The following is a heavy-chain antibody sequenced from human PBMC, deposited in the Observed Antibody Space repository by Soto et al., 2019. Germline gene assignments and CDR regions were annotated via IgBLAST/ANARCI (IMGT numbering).Heavy chain of an antibody. D-gene: IGHD5-12*01. CDR2: IKSNTEGGTT. CDR1: GFTFSKVW. CDR3: TGVAATRIVASYRYYYGMDV. V-gene: IGHV3-15*01. Sequence: PGGSLRLSCAASGFTFSKVWMTWVRQAPGKGLEWVGRIKSNTEGGTTDYAAPVKGRFTISRDDSENTLYLQMSSLKTEDTAVYYCTGVAATRIVASYRYYYGMDVWGQGTTVTVSS. J-gene: IGHJ6*02.